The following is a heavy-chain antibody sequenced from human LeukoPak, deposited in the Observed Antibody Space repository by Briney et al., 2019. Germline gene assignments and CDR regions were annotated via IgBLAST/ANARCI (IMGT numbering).Heavy chain of an antibody. J-gene: IGHJ6*03. V-gene: IGHV1-2*02. D-gene: IGHD3-10*01. CDR1: GYTFTGYY. CDR2: INPNSGGT. CDR3: ARDPSENYYGSGSSSYYYYMDV. Sequence: GSVQVSCKASGYTFTGYYMHWVRQAPGQGLEWMGWINPNSGGTNYAQKFQGRVTMTRDTSISTAYMELSRLRSDDTAVYYCARDPSENYYGSGSSSYYYYMDVWGKGTTVTVSS.